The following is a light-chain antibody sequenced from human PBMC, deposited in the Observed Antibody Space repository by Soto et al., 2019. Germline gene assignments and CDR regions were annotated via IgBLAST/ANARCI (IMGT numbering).Light chain of an antibody. V-gene: IGLV2-14*01. CDR3: SSYTSSSTLV. Sequence: QSALTQPASVSGSPGQSITISCTGTSSDVGGYNYVSWYQQHPGKAPKLMIYAVSNRPSGVSNRFSCSKSGNTASLTLSGLHAEDEADYYCSSYTSSSTLVFGGGTKLTVL. J-gene: IGLJ2*01. CDR1: SSDVGGYNY. CDR2: AVS.